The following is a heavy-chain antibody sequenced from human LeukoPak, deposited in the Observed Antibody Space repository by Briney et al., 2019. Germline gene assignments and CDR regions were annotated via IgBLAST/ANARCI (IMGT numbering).Heavy chain of an antibody. V-gene: IGHV1-18*01. CDR2: ISAYNGNT. CDR3: ARDDDLGYFDY. J-gene: IGHJ4*02. D-gene: IGHD3-16*01. Sequence: ASVKVSCKASGYTFSIYGFSWVRQAPGQGLEWMGWISAYNGNTNYAQKFQGRVTMTTDTSTSTAYMELRSLRSDDTAVYYCARDDDLGYFDYWGQGTLVTVSS. CDR1: GYTFSIYG.